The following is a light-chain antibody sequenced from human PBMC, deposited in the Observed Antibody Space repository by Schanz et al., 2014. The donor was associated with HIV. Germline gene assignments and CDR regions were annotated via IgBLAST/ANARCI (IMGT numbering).Light chain of an antibody. CDR1: TGPVTSGHF. Sequence: QAVVTQEPSLTVSPGGTVILTCGSSTGPVTSGHFPYWFQQMPGQAPRTLIYDTDKKHSWTPARFSGSLLGGKAALTLSGAQPEDEADYYCLLSYSGARVFGGGTKLTVL. CDR3: LLSYSGARV. J-gene: IGLJ3*02. V-gene: IGLV7-46*01. CDR2: DTD.